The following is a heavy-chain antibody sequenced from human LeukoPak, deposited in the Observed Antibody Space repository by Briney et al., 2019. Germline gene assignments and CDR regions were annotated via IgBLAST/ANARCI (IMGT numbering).Heavy chain of an antibody. CDR1: GFSFSTYW. CDR3: ARAPPGWYFDL. V-gene: IGHV3-7*01. J-gene: IGHJ2*01. Sequence: PGGSLRLSCAASGFSFSTYWMSWVRQAPGKGLEWVANIKQDGSEKYYADSVKGRFTISRDNAKNSLYLQMNSLRAEDTAVYYCARAPPGWYFDLWGRGTLVTVSS. D-gene: IGHD7-27*01. CDR2: IKQDGSEK.